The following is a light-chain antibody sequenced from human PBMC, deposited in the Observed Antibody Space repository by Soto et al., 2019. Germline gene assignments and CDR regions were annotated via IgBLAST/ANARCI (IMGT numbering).Light chain of an antibody. CDR3: HQYGISPPRT. CDR1: QSVSSSY. J-gene: IGKJ1*01. V-gene: IGKV3-20*01. Sequence: EIVLTQSPGTLSLSPGERAALSCSGSQSVSSSYLAWYQQKPGQAPRLLIYGTSSRATGIPDRFSGSGSGTDFTLTITRLEPEDFAVYYCHQYGISPPRTFGQGTKVDIK. CDR2: GTS.